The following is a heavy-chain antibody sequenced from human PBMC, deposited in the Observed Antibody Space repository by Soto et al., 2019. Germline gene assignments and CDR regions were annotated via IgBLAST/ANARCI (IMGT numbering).Heavy chain of an antibody. D-gene: IGHD6-13*01. J-gene: IGHJ4*02. CDR1: GVSISSGY. V-gene: IGHV4-59*01. CDR2: ISHSGLR. Sequence: SETLSLTCIVSGVSISSGYCTWIRQSPGKGLEWIGYISHSGLRHYRASLQSRLTMSVETSKNQVVLTMTNMDPVDTATYYCAHRLAAAGLFDYWGQGTLVTVSS. CDR3: AHRLAAAGLFDY.